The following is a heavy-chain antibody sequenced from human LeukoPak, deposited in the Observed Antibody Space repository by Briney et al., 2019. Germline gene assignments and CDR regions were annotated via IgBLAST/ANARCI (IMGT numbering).Heavy chain of an antibody. CDR1: GFTFSSYA. CDR2: ISGSGIST. CDR3: ARDPEVERSSPDDAFDI. V-gene: IGHV3-23*01. J-gene: IGHJ3*02. Sequence: PGGSLRLSCAASGFTFSSYAMSWVRQAPGKGLEWVSAISGSGISTYYADSVKGRFTISRDNAKNSLYLQMNSLRAEDTAVYYCARDPEVERSSPDDAFDIWGQGTMVTVSS. D-gene: IGHD1-14*01.